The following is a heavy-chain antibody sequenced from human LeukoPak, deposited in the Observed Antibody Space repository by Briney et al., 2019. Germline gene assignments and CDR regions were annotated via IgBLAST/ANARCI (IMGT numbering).Heavy chain of an antibody. Sequence: SQTLSLTCTVSGGSISSGGYYWSWIRQHPGKGLEWIGYIYYSGSTYYNPSLKSRVTISVDTSKNQFSLKLSSVTAADAAVYYCARVSIVVVPAAIPSYHNWFDPWGQGTLVTVSS. CDR1: GGSISSGGYY. CDR3: ARVSIVVVPAAIPSYHNWFDP. D-gene: IGHD2-2*01. CDR2: IYYSGST. V-gene: IGHV4-31*03. J-gene: IGHJ5*02.